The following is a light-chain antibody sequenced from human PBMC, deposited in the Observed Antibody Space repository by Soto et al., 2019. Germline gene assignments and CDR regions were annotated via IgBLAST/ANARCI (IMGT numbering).Light chain of an antibody. J-gene: IGLJ2*01. CDR3: QTWGTSQGV. CDR2: LNSDGSH. V-gene: IGLV4-69*01. CDR1: SGHSSYA. Sequence: QPVLTQSPSASACLGASVKLTCTLSSGHSSYAIAWHQQQPEKGPRYLMKLNSDGSHSKGDGIPERFSGSSSGAERYLTISSLQSEDEADYYCQTWGTSQGVFGGGTKLTVL.